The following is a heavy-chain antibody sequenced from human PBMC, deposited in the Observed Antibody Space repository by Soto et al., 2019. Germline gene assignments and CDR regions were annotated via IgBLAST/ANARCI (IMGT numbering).Heavy chain of an antibody. CDR3: ARMDSFGSLNWFDP. Sequence: QVQLVQSGAEVKKPGASVKVSCKASGYTFTNNDVSWVRQATGQGLEWMGWVNPGSGDTGYAQKFQGRLTMTRDISIATAYMELNSLTSEDTAIYYCARMDSFGSLNWFDPWGQGTLVTVSS. J-gene: IGHJ5*02. CDR2: VNPGSGDT. CDR1: GYTFTNND. D-gene: IGHD5-18*01. V-gene: IGHV1-8*01.